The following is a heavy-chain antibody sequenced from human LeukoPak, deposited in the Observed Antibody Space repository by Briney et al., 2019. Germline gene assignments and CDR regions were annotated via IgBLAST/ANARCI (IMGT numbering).Heavy chain of an antibody. J-gene: IGHJ6*03. Sequence: SETLSLTCSVTGGSSSSSSYYWGWIRKPPGKGVVWIGSNYKSGSTYYNPSLKSRVTISVDPSKNQFSLKLGSVTAADTAVYYCARSHKPYSHYYYYYYMDVWGKGTTVTVSS. V-gene: IGHV4-39*01. CDR3: ARSHKPYSHYYYYYYMDV. D-gene: IGHD2-21*01. CDR1: GGSSSSSSYY. CDR2: NYKSGST.